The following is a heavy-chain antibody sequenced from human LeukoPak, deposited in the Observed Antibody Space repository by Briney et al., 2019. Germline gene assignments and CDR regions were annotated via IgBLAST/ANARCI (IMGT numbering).Heavy chain of an antibody. J-gene: IGHJ4*02. CDR1: GFTVRNNY. D-gene: IGHD3-10*01. CDR2: IYSGGST. V-gene: IGHV3-66*01. CDR3: ATGERMVRGDGVDY. Sequence: GGSLRLSCAASGFTVRNNYMSWVRQAPGKGLEWVSVIYSGGSTYFADSVKGRFTISRDNSKNTLYLQMNSLRAEDTAVYFCATGERMVRGDGVDYWGQGTLVTVSS.